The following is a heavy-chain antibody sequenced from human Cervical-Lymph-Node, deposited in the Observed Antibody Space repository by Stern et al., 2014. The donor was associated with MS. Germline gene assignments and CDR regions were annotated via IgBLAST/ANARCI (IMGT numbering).Heavy chain of an antibody. Sequence: VQLVESGAEVKKPGSSVKVSCKASGGSFSSYAFSWVRQAPGQGLEWVGGIIPIIGTANYAQKFQGRVTISADDSIKTAYMEVTSLTSEDTAVYYCARDQRHYGSGHYAFDIWGQGTMVTVSS. CDR3: ARDQRHYGSGHYAFDI. CDR1: GGSFSSYA. CDR2: IIPIIGTA. D-gene: IGHD3-10*01. V-gene: IGHV1-69*01. J-gene: IGHJ3*02.